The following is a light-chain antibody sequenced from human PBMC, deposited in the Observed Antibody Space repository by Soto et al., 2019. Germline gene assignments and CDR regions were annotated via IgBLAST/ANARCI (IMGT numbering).Light chain of an antibody. V-gene: IGLV1-40*01. Sequence: QSVLTQPASVSGSPGQSITISCTGTSSSNIGAEYDVHWYQQLPGTAPKRLIYGDNNRPSGVPDRFSGSKSGTSASLAITGLQPEDEADYYCQSYDSSLTTFVFGTGTKVTVL. CDR1: SSNIGAEYD. CDR2: GDN. CDR3: QSYDSSLTTFV. J-gene: IGLJ1*01.